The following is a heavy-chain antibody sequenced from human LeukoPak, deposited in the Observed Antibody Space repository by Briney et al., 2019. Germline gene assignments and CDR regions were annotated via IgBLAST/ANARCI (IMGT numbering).Heavy chain of an antibody. CDR1: GGSISSGGYY. Sequence: SETLSLTCTVSGGSISSGGYYWSWIRQHPGKGLEWIGYIYCSGSTYYNPSLKSRVTISVDTSKNQFSLKLSSVTAADTAVYYCARGFDYDFWSGPHYFDYWGQGTLVTVSS. CDR2: IYCSGST. D-gene: IGHD3-3*01. V-gene: IGHV4-31*03. CDR3: ARGFDYDFWSGPHYFDY. J-gene: IGHJ4*02.